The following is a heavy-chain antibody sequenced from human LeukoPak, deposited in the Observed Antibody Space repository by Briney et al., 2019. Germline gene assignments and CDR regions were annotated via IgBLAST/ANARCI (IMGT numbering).Heavy chain of an antibody. J-gene: IGHJ3*02. Sequence: SETLSLTCTVSGGSISSYYWSWIRQPPGKGLQWIGNIYYSESTDYNPSPKSQVTISVDTSKNHFSLKLSSVTAADTAVYYCATRNYGDAFDIWGQGTVVTVSS. V-gene: IGHV4-59*01. CDR2: IYYSEST. CDR1: GGSISSYY. D-gene: IGHD4-17*01. CDR3: ATRNYGDAFDI.